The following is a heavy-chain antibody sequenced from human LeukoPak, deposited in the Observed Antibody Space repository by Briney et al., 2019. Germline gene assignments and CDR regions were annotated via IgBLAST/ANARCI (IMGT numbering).Heavy chain of an antibody. CDR1: GFTFDDYG. CDR2: INWNGGST. D-gene: IGHD3-22*01. J-gene: IGHJ6*03. CDR3: ARSPYYYDSSGYYHLTHYYMDV. V-gene: IGHV3-20*04. Sequence: GGSLRLSCAASGFTFDDYGRSWVRQAPGKGLEWVSGINWNGGSTGYADSVKGRFTISRDNAKNSLYLQMNSLRAEDTALYYCARSPYYYDSSGYYHLTHYYMDVWGKGTTVTISS.